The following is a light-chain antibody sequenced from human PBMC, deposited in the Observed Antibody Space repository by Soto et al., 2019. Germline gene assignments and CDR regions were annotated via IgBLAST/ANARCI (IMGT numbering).Light chain of an antibody. CDR1: QSVRSH. J-gene: IGKJ2*02. Sequence: EIVMTQSPATLSVSPGERATLSCRASQSVRSHLAWYQQKPGQAPRLLIYGASTRATGIPARFSGSGSGTEFTLTISSLQSEDFAVYYCQQYNDCPPCTFGQGTKLEIK. V-gene: IGKV3-15*01. CDR3: QQYNDCPPCT. CDR2: GAS.